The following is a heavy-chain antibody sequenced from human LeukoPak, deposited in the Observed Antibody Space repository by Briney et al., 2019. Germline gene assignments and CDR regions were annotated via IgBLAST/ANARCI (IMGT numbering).Heavy chain of an antibody. J-gene: IGHJ4*02. Sequence: ASVKVSCKASGYTFTGYYMHWVRQAPGQGLEWMGWINPNSGGTNYAQKFQGRVTMTRDTSISTAYMELSRLRSDDTAVYYCARNHATMVRGCPYYWGQGTLVTVSS. CDR2: INPNSGGT. CDR3: ARNHATMVRGCPYY. V-gene: IGHV1-2*02. CDR1: GYTFTGYY. D-gene: IGHD3-10*01.